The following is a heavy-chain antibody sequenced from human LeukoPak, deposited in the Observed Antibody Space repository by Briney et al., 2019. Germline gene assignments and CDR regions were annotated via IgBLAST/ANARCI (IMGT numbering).Heavy chain of an antibody. J-gene: IGHJ6*03. CDR1: GYTLTELS. D-gene: IGHD6-13*01. V-gene: IGHV1-24*01. CDR2: FDPEDGGT. CDR3: ARYSSSWSSRYYYYMDV. Sequence: GASVKVSCKVSGYTLTELSMHWVRQAPGKGLEWMGGFDPEDGGTIYAQKFQGRVTMTEDTSTDTAYMELRSLRSDDTAVYYCARYSSSWSSRYYYYMDVWGKGTTVTVSS.